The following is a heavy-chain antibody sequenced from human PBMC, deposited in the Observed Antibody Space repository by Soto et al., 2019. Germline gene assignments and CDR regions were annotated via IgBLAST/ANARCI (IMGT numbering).Heavy chain of an antibody. D-gene: IGHD6-13*01. V-gene: IGHV1-18*01. Sequence: QVQLVQSGAEVKKPGASVNVSCTASGYTFTTYGISWVRQAPGHGLEWMGWISAYSGSTNFAQKLQGRVTMTTDTSTTAAYMELRGLTSDATAVYYCARDCTRSSSCPYYFDYWGQGTLVTVSS. CDR2: ISAYSGST. CDR1: GYTFTTYG. CDR3: ARDCTRSSSCPYYFDY. J-gene: IGHJ4*02.